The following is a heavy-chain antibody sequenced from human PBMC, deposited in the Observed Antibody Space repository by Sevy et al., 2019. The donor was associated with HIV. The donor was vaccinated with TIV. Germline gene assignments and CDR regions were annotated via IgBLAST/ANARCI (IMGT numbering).Heavy chain of an antibody. CDR1: GFTFSSYW. CDR2: INSDGSST. Sequence: GGSLRLSCAASGFTFSSYWMHWVRQAPGKGLVWVSRINSDGSSTSYADSVKGRFTISRDNAKNTLYLQMNSLRAEDTAVYYCAGASRRYFDWSEAGAPDYWGQGTLVTVSS. J-gene: IGHJ4*02. D-gene: IGHD3-9*01. V-gene: IGHV3-74*01. CDR3: AGASRRYFDWSEAGAPDY.